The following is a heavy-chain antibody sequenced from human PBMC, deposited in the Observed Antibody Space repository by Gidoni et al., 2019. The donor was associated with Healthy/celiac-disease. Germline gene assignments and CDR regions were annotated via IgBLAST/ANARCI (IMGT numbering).Heavy chain of an antibody. J-gene: IGHJ4*02. Sequence: EVQLLESGGGLVQPGGSLRLSCSASGFTFSRYAMSWVRQAPGKGLEWVSAISGSGGSTYYADSVKGRFTISRDNSKNTLYLQMNSLRAEDTAVYYCAKVTEQWLPRDYWGQGTLVTVSS. V-gene: IGHV3-23*01. D-gene: IGHD6-19*01. CDR2: ISGSGGST. CDR1: GFTFSRYA. CDR3: AKVTEQWLPRDY.